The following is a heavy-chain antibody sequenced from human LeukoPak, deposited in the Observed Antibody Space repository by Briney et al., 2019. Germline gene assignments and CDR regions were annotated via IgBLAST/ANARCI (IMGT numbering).Heavy chain of an antibody. Sequence: SSETLSLTCTVSGGSIGGYFWSWIRQSPGKGLEWIGFFYYSGNTNYNPSLKSRVTMSADTSKNQFSLKLTSVTAADTAMYYCARSTYYFDSTGFYPFDFWGQGTLVTVSS. CDR2: FYYSGNT. CDR3: ARSTYYFDSTGFYPFDF. J-gene: IGHJ4*02. D-gene: IGHD3-22*01. CDR1: GGSIGGYF. V-gene: IGHV4-59*01.